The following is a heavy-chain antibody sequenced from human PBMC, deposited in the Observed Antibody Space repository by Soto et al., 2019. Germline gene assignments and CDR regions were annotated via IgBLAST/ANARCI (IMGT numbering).Heavy chain of an antibody. CDR3: AKDLITMVRGVDWFDP. Sequence: VGSLRLSCAASGFTFSSYAMSWVRQAPGKGLEWVSAISGSGGSTYYADSVKGRFTISRDNSKNTLYLQMNSLRAEDTAVYYCAKDLITMVRGVDWFDPWGQGTLVTVSS. J-gene: IGHJ5*02. D-gene: IGHD3-10*01. CDR1: GFTFSSYA. CDR2: ISGSGGST. V-gene: IGHV3-23*01.